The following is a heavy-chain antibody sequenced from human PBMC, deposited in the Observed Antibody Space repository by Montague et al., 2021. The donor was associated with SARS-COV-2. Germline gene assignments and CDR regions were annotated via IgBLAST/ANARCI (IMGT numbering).Heavy chain of an antibody. V-gene: IGHV4-59*01. Sequence: SETLSLTCTVSGGAISTYFWSWIRQPPGKGLEWIGHIFYSGSTNYSPSLKSRITISVDTSKNQFSLRLTSVTAADTAIYYCARDRQLYNSHSGFDSWGQGILVTVSS. CDR1: GGAISTYF. CDR2: IFYSGST. J-gene: IGHJ4*02. CDR3: ARDRQLYNSHSGFDS. D-gene: IGHD3-3*01.